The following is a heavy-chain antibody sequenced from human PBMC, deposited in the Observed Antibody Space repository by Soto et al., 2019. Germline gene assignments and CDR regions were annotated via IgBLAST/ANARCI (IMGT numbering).Heavy chain of an antibody. V-gene: IGHV3-33*01. Sequence: QVQLVESGGGVVQPGRSLRLSCAASGFTFNNYGMHWVRQAPGKGLEWVAVIWYDGSNKYYADSVKGRFTISRDNSKNTLDLQMNSLRADDTAVYYCASTTVTTGWYVDYWGQGTLVTVSS. CDR3: ASTTVTTGWYVDY. D-gene: IGHD4-17*01. CDR1: GFTFNNYG. J-gene: IGHJ4*02. CDR2: IWYDGSNK.